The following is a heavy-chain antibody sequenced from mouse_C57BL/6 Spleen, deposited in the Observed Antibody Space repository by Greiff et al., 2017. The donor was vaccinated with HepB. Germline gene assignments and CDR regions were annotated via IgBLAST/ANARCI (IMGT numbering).Heavy chain of an antibody. Sequence: EVKLMESGGGLVKPGGSLKLSCAASGFTFSSYTMSWVRQTPEKRLEWVATISGGGGNTYYPDSVKGRFTISRDNAKNTLYLQMSSLRSEDTALYYCARHLYSNSAMDYWGQGTSATVSS. CDR2: ISGGGGNT. D-gene: IGHD2-5*01. V-gene: IGHV5-9*01. J-gene: IGHJ4*01. CDR1: GFTFSSYT. CDR3: ARHLYSNSAMDY.